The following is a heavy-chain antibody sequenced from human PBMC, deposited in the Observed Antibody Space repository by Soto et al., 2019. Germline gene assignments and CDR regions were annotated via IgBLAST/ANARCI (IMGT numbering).Heavy chain of an antibody. D-gene: IGHD6-13*01. V-gene: IGHV4-39*01. CDR1: GGSISSSSYY. CDR3: ARHVTTSESIAADGTAPNTFDY. J-gene: IGHJ4*02. Sequence: SETLSLTCTVSGGSISSSSYYWGWIRQPPGKGLEWIGSIYYSGSTYYNPSLKSRVTISVDTSKNQFSLKLSSVTAADTAVYYCARHVTTSESIAADGTAPNTFDYWGQGTLVT. CDR2: IYYSGST.